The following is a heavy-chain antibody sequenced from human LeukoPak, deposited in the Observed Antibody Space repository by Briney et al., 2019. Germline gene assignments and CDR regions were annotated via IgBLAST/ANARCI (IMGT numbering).Heavy chain of an antibody. CDR3: AKDPTTIF. CDR1: GFSVSSNY. V-gene: IGHV3-53*01. Sequence: GGSLRLSCAASGFSVSSNYMSWVRQAPGKGLEWVSVIYSGGSTYYADSVKGRFTISRDNSKNTLYLQMNSLRAEDTAVYYCAKDPTTIFRGQGTLVTASS. CDR2: IYSGGST. J-gene: IGHJ4*02. D-gene: IGHD1-26*01.